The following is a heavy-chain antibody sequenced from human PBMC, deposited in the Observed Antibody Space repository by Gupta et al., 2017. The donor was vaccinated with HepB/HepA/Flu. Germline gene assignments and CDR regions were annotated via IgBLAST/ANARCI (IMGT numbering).Heavy chain of an antibody. V-gene: IGHV1-46*01. J-gene: IGHJ4*02. Sequence: QVQLVQSGAEVKKPGASVKVSCRTSGYTFTSRSVHWVRQAPGQGLEWMGMINPSRGYTFYAQKFQGRVTITRDTSTSTVYMDLSSLRPEDTAVYYCARDLSTSTSCWFDYWGQGTLVTVSS. D-gene: IGHD2-2*01. CDR1: GYTFTSRS. CDR3: ARDLSTSTSCWFDY. CDR2: INPSRGYT.